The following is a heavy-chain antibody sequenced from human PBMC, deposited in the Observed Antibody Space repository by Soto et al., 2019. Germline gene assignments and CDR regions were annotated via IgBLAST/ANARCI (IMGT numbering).Heavy chain of an antibody. CDR1: GGSFSGYY. CDR3: ARGRIAATVTTNTPGSINWFDP. J-gene: IGHJ5*02. V-gene: IGHV4-34*01. Sequence: SETLSLTCAVYGGSFSGYYWSWIRQPPGKGLEWIGEINHSGSTNYNPSLKSRVTISVDTSKNQFSLKLSSVTAADTAVYYCARGRIAATVTTNTPGSINWFDPWGQGTLVTVSS. CDR2: INHSGST. D-gene: IGHD4-17*01.